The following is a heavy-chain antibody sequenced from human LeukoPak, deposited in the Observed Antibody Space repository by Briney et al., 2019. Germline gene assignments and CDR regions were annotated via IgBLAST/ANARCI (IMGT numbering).Heavy chain of an antibody. J-gene: IGHJ5*02. CDR1: GYTFTERG. V-gene: IGHV1-18*01. D-gene: IGHD6-19*01. Sequence: ASVKVSCKTSGYTFTERGISWMRHVPGQGLEWMGWISATSGNTYYAQTFQDRVTMTTDASTSTAYMELRDLTADDTAVYYCGKGSSGWSRDPWGQGTLVTVSS. CDR3: GKGSSGWSRDP. CDR2: ISATSGNT.